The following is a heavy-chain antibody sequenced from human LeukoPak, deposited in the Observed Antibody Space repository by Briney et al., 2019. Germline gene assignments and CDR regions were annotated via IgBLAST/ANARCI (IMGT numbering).Heavy chain of an antibody. CDR3: AREGSCGGDCCYFDY. CDR2: INPNSGGT. D-gene: IGHD2-21*02. Sequence: GASVKVSCKASGYTFTGYYMHWVRQAPGQGLEWMGWINPNSGGTNYAQKFQGRVTMTRDTSISTAYMELSRLRSDDTAVYYCAREGSCGGDCCYFDYWGQGTLVTVSS. CDR1: GYTFTGYY. J-gene: IGHJ4*02. V-gene: IGHV1-2*02.